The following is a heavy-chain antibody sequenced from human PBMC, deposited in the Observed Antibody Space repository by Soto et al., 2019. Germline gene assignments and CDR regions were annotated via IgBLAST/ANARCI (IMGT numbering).Heavy chain of an antibody. CDR3: ARTPGFLGYCSSTSCPYGMDV. Sequence: EVQLVESGGGLVKPGGSLRLSCAASGFTFSSYSMNLVRQAPGKGLEWVSSISSSSSYIYYADSVKGRFTISRDNAKNSLYLQMNSLRAEDTAVYYCARTPGFLGYCSSTSCPYGMDVWGQGTTVTVSS. D-gene: IGHD2-2*01. CDR1: GFTFSSYS. J-gene: IGHJ6*02. V-gene: IGHV3-21*01. CDR2: ISSSSSYI.